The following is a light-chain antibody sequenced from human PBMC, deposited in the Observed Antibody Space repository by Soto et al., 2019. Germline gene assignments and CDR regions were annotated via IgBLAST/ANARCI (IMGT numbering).Light chain of an antibody. CDR3: QQLSSYPLT. V-gene: IGKV3-20*01. J-gene: IGKJ4*01. CDR2: DAS. CDR1: QTVRNNY. Sequence: EFVLTQSPGTLSLSPGERATLSCRASQTVRNNYLAWYPPKPGQAPRLLIYDASSRATGIPDGFSVVGSGTDFTLTISRLEPEDVAVDYCQQLSSYPLTVGGGNKVDIK.